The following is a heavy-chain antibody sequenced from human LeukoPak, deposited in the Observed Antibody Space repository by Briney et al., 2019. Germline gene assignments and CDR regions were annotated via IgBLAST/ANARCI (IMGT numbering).Heavy chain of an antibody. D-gene: IGHD2-2*01. CDR2: ISGSGGST. Sequence: HPGGSLRLSCEASGFTFSSYGMSWVRQAPGKGLEWVSAISGSGGSTYYADSVKGRFTISRDNSKNTLYLQMNSLRAEDTAVYYCAKWRVPAAIGVLGYWGQGTLVTVSS. V-gene: IGHV3-23*01. CDR3: AKWRVPAAIGVLGY. J-gene: IGHJ4*02. CDR1: GFTFSSYG.